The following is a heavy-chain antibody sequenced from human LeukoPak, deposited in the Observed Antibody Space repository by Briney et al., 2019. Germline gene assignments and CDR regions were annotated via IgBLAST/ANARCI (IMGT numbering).Heavy chain of an antibody. CDR1: GFTFSSYA. D-gene: IGHD6-19*01. Sequence: GGSLRLSCAASGFTFSSYAMSWVRQAPGKGLEWVSAISGSGGSTYYADSVKGRFTISRDNSKNTLYLQMNSLRAEDTAVYYCAKVRWDNSGWYYLDNWGQGTLVTVSS. V-gene: IGHV3-23*01. J-gene: IGHJ4*02. CDR2: ISGSGGST. CDR3: AKVRWDNSGWYYLDN.